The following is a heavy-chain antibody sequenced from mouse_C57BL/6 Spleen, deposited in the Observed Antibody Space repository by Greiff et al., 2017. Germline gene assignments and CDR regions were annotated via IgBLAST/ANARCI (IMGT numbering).Heavy chain of an antibody. CDR3: ARGCGNYPFAY. Sequence: ESGPGLVKPSQSLSLTCSVTGYSITSGYYWNWIRQFPGNKLEWMGYISYDGSNNYNPSLKNRISITRDTSKNQFFLKLNSVTTGDTATYYCARGCGNYPFAYWGQGTLVTVSA. CDR1: GYSITSGYY. D-gene: IGHD2-1*01. J-gene: IGHJ3*01. V-gene: IGHV3-6*01. CDR2: ISYDGSN.